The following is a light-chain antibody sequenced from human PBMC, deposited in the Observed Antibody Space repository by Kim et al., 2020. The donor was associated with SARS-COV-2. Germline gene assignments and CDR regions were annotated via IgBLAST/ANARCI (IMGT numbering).Light chain of an antibody. Sequence: EIVMTQSPATLSVSPGERARLACRASQSVSNNLAWYQQKPGQAPRLLIYGASSRAIGIPARFSGSGSGTEFTLTISSLQSEDFAVYYCQHYNNWPRTFGQGTKVDIK. CDR3: QHYNNWPRT. CDR1: QSVSNN. J-gene: IGKJ1*01. CDR2: GAS. V-gene: IGKV3-15*01.